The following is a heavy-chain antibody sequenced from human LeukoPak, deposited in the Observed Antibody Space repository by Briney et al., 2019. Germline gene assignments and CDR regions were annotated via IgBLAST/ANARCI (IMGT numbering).Heavy chain of an antibody. J-gene: IGHJ3*02. D-gene: IGHD3-22*01. CDR1: GGSIISCSYY. Sequence: SQTLSLTCTVSGGSIISCSYYWNWIRQPAGKGLGWIGRIYTSGSTNYNPSLKSRVTISVDTSKNQFSLKLSSVTAADTAVYYCARADSSAYLGALDIWGQGTMVTVSS. CDR2: IYTSGST. CDR3: ARADSSAYLGALDI. V-gene: IGHV4-61*02.